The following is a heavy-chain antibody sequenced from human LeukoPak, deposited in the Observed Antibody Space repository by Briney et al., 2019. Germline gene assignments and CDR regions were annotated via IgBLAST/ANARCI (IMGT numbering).Heavy chain of an antibody. CDR1: GFTFSSYW. Sequence: GGSLRLSCAASGFTFSSYWMHWVRQAPGKGLVWVSRINSDGSSTSYADSVKGRFTISRDNAKNSLYLQMNSLRAEDTALYYCAKEGLRGYSYDHNYFDYWGQGTLVTVSS. V-gene: IGHV3-74*01. J-gene: IGHJ4*02. CDR3: AKEGLRGYSYDHNYFDY. CDR2: INSDGSST. D-gene: IGHD5-18*01.